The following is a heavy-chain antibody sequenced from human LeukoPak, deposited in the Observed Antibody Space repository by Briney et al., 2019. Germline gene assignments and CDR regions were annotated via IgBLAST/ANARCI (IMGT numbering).Heavy chain of an antibody. CDR1: GGSISSGGYY. J-gene: IGHJ4*02. D-gene: IGHD4-17*01. CDR3: ARDRENDYGDYGSFDY. Sequence: PSETLSLTCTVSGGSISSGGYYWSWIRQHPGKGLEWIGYIYYGGSTYYNPSLKSRVTISVDTSKNQFSLKLSSVTAADTAVYYCARDRENDYGDYGSFDYWGQGTQVTVSS. V-gene: IGHV4-31*03. CDR2: IYYGGST.